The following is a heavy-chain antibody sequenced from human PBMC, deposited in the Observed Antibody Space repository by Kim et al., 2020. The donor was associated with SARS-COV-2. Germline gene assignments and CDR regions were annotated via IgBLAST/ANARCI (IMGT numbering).Heavy chain of an antibody. J-gene: IGHJ5*02. V-gene: IGHV4-39*01. Sequence: SETLSLTCTVSGGSISSSDYYWGWIRQPPGKGLEGIGSIYYTGTTYYNPSLKSRVTISVDTSKNQFSLKLSSVTDATVYYCARHGCTGGVCHFDPWGQGTLVTVSS. CDR2: IYYTGTT. CDR3: ARHGCTGGVCHFDP. D-gene: IGHD2-8*02. CDR1: GGSISSSDYY.